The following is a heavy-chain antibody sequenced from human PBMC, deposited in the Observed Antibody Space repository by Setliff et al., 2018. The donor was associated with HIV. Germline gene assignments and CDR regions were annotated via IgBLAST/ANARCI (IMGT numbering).Heavy chain of an antibody. Sequence: TLSLTCAVSGGSIRSSGYSWSWIRQPPGKGLEWIGYISQSGSTYYNPSLKSRVTISVDRSKNQFSLKLSSVTAADTAVYYCAGGPYYYNSSGQISAEYFQHWGQGTLVTVSS. V-gene: IGHV4-30-2*01. CDR3: AGGPYYYNSSGQISAEYFQH. CDR2: ISQSGST. J-gene: IGHJ1*01. D-gene: IGHD3-22*01. CDR1: GGSIRSSGYS.